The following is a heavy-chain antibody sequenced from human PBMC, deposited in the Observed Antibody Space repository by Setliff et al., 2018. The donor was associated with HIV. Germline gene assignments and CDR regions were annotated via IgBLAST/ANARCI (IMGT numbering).Heavy chain of an antibody. CDR2: IYYSGST. CDR1: GGSIRSHY. J-gene: IGHJ4*02. D-gene: IGHD5-18*01. Sequence: PSETLSLTCTVSGGSIRSHYWSWIREPPGKGLEWIGYIYYSGSTNYNPSLKSRVTISVDTSKNQFSLRLSSVTAADTAVCYCARGTWIQLSALALFDYWGQGTLVTVSS. V-gene: IGHV4-59*11. CDR3: ARGTWIQLSALALFDY.